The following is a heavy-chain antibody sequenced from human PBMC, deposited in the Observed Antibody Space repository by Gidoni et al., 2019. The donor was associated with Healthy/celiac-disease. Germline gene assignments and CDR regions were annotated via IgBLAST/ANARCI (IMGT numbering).Heavy chain of an antibody. CDR1: GCTFSSYA. J-gene: IGHJ6*02. D-gene: IGHD2-21*02. CDR3: ASQKYGGDCCVYYYYGMDV. V-gene: IGHV1-69*01. CDR2: IIAIVGTA. Sequence: QVQLVQSGAEVTTPGSSVTVSCKASGCTFSSYAISWVREGPGQGLEWMGGIIAIVGTANDAEKCQGRVTITADEATSTGYMERSSLRSEDTAVYYCASQKYGGDCCVYYYYGMDVWGQGTTVTVSS.